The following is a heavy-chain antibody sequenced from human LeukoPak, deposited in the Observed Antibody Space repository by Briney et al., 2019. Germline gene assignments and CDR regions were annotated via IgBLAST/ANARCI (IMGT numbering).Heavy chain of an antibody. V-gene: IGHV1-46*01. CDR3: ARGIEVGGSFDY. CDR2: INCSGGTT. J-gene: IGHJ4*02. D-gene: IGHD3-10*01. Sequence: ASLKVSCKASGYSFSIYYMHWVRQAPGQGLEWLGIINCSGGTTNYAQKFQGRVTLTRDTSTSTVYMELSSLRSDDTAVYYCARGIEVGGSFDYWGQGTLVIVSS. CDR1: GYSFSIYY.